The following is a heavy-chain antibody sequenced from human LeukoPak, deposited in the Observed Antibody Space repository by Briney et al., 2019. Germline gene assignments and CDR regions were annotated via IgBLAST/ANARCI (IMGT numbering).Heavy chain of an antibody. Sequence: GGSLRLSCAASGFTFSSYWMSWVRQAPGKGLEWVANIKQDGSEKYYVDSVKGRFTISRDNAKNSLYLQMNSLRAEDTAVYYCARDPFGVAFDGMWFDPWGQGTLVTVSS. CDR1: GFTFSSYW. V-gene: IGHV3-7*01. J-gene: IGHJ5*02. CDR2: IKQDGSEK. D-gene: IGHD3-3*01. CDR3: ARDPFGVAFDGMWFDP.